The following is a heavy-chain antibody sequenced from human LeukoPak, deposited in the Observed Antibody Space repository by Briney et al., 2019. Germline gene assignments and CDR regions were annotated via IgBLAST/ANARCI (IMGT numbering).Heavy chain of an antibody. CDR3: AKLGGHPLHNYYVGV. CDR1: GFTFSSYA. J-gene: IGHJ6*03. D-gene: IGHD3-16*01. Sequence: GGSLRLSCAASGFTFSSYAMSWVRQAPGKGLEWVSGILDSGYSTYYANSVKGRFTISRDNSNNTLYLQMNSLRAEDTAVYYCAKLGGHPLHNYYVGVWGKGTTVAVSS. CDR2: ILDSGYST. V-gene: IGHV3-23*01.